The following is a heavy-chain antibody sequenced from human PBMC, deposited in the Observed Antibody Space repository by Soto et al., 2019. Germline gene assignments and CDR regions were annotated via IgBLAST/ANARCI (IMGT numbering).Heavy chain of an antibody. D-gene: IGHD1-26*01. CDR1: GFTFSSYA. Sequence: EVQLLESGGGLVHPGGSLRLSCAASGFTFSSYAMSWVRQSPGKGLQWVSAISGSFGTTYYADSVKGRFTISRDNLKNTLDLQMNSLRAEDTAIYYCAKNKEAGASGWGANFDSWGQGALVIVSS. V-gene: IGHV3-23*01. J-gene: IGHJ4*02. CDR3: AKNKEAGASGWGANFDS. CDR2: ISGSFGTT.